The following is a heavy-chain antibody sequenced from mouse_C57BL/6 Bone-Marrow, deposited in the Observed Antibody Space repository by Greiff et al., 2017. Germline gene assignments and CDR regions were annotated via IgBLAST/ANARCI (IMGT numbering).Heavy chain of an antibody. CDR2: ISNGGGST. Sequence: EVHLVESGGGLVQPGGSLKLSCAASGFTFSDYYMYWVRQTPEKRLEWVAYISNGGGSTYYPDTVKGRFTISRDNADNTLYLQMSRLKSEDTAMYYCARGGIYYDYGDFDYWGQGTTLTVSS. J-gene: IGHJ2*01. CDR3: ARGGIYYDYGDFDY. D-gene: IGHD2-4*01. CDR1: GFTFSDYY. V-gene: IGHV5-12*01.